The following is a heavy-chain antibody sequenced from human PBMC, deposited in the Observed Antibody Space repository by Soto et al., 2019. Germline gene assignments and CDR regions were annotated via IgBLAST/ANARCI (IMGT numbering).Heavy chain of an antibody. CDR3: SRHRQGFIAASTAGLYYYYGMDV. D-gene: IGHD6-13*01. CDR2: IYPGDSDT. J-gene: IGHJ6*02. Sequence: GESLKISCKGSGYSFTSYWIGWVRQMPGKGLEWMGIIYPGDSDTRYSPSFQGQVTISADKSISTAYLQWSSLKASDTAMYYCSRHRQGFIAASTAGLYYYYGMDVWGQGTTVTVSS. V-gene: IGHV5-51*01. CDR1: GYSFTSYW.